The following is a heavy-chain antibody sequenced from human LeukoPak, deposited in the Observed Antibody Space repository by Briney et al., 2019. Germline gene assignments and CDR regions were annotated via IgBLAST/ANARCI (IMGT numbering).Heavy chain of an antibody. CDR1: GGTFSSYA. J-gene: IGHJ6*03. Sequence: SVKVSCKASGGTFSSYAMSWVRQAPGQGLEWMGGIIPIFGTANYAQKFQGRVTITADESTSTAYMELSSLRSEDTAVYYCARDIYVYGDYSDYYYMDVWGKGTTVTVSS. V-gene: IGHV1-69*01. D-gene: IGHD4-17*01. CDR2: IIPIFGTA. CDR3: ARDIYVYGDYSDYYYMDV.